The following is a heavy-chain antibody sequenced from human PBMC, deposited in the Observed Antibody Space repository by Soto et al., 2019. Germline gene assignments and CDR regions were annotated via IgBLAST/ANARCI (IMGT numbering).Heavy chain of an antibody. D-gene: IGHD3-10*01. V-gene: IGHV1-69*01. CDR1: GGTFSSYA. Sequence: QVPLVQSGAEVKKPGSSVTVSCKASGGTFSSYAIHWVRHAPGQGLEWMGGIIPRYGPAKYAQRLQGRVTIPADETTPTVYMELTSLTSQDTAVYYCARVTSMVRGVIDNWFDPWGHGTLVTVSS. J-gene: IGHJ5*02. CDR2: IIPRYGPA. CDR3: ARVTSMVRGVIDNWFDP.